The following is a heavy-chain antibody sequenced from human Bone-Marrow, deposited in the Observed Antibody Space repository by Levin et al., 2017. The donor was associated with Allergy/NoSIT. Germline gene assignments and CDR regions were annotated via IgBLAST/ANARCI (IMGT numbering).Heavy chain of an antibody. CDR3: AGERWEVPLRGRRQFYFHGMEV. CDR1: GDTLPELS. Sequence: GESLKISCRVFGDTLPELSIHWVRQAPGKGLEWMGGFDPEDGEAIYTEKFQGRVTMTDDTSTDTAYMELRSLRSEDTAVYYCAGERWEVPLRGRRQFYFHGMEVWGQGTTVIVSS. D-gene: IGHD2/OR15-2a*01. CDR2: FDPEDGEA. J-gene: IGHJ6*02. V-gene: IGHV1-24*01.